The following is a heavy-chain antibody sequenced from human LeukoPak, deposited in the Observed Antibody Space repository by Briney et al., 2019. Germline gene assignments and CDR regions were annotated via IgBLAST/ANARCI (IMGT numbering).Heavy chain of an antibody. CDR2: IIPIFGTA. D-gene: IGHD5-12*01. Sequence: SVKVSCTASGGTFSSYAISWVRQAPGQGLEWMGGIIPIFGTANYAQEFQGRVTITADESTSTAYMELSSLRSEDTAVYYCARWSLSGQADYYYGMDVWGRGTTVTVSS. CDR3: ARWSLSGQADYYYGMDV. J-gene: IGHJ6*02. CDR1: GGTFSSYA. V-gene: IGHV1-69*13.